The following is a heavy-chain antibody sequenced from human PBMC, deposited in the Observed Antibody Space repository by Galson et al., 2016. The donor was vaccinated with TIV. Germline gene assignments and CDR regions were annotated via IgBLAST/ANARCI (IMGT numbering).Heavy chain of an antibody. V-gene: IGHV1-2*02. D-gene: IGHD3-3*01. Sequence: SVKVSCKASGYTFTGYFMHWVRQAPGQGFQWMGWINPNSGGTNFAQYFQDRVTLTRDTSISTVYTEVSRLKTDDTAIYYFARDRRRGYLSYNGMDAWCQGTTVIVAS. CDR2: INPNSGGT. CDR1: GYTFTGYF. CDR3: ARDRRRGYLSYNGMDA. J-gene: IGHJ6*02.